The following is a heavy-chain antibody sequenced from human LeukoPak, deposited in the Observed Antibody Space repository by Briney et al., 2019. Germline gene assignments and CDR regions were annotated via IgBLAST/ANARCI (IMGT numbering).Heavy chain of an antibody. CDR3: ARERDDFWSGYYGRGYYFDY. D-gene: IGHD3-3*01. V-gene: IGHV1-69*04. J-gene: IGHJ4*02. CDR2: IIPILGIA. CDR1: GGTFSSYA. Sequence: SVTVSCKASGGTFSSYAISWVRQAPGQGLEWMGRIIPILGIANYAQKFQGRVTITADKSTSTAYMELRSLRSDDTAVYYCARERDDFWSGYYGRGYYFDYWGQGTLVTVSS.